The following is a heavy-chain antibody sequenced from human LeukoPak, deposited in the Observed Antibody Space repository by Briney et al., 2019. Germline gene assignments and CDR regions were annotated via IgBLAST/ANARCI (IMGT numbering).Heavy chain of an antibody. J-gene: IGHJ3*02. CDR1: GGSIISHY. Sequence: SETLSLTCTVSGGSIISHYWIWIRQSPGKGLEWVGHIYYSGSTNYNPSLKSRVTISVDTSKNQFSLRLSSVTAADTAVYYCARVGNSSSFEIWGQGTMVTVSS. V-gene: IGHV4-59*11. CDR2: IYYSGST. D-gene: IGHD4-23*01. CDR3: ARVGNSSSFEI.